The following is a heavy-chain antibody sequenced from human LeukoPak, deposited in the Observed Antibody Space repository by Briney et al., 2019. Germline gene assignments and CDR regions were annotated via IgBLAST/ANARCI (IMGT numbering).Heavy chain of an antibody. V-gene: IGHV1-69*04. Sequence: GASVKVSCKASGGTFNSYAIRWVRQAPGQGLEWMGRIIPVIGIANYAQKFQGRVTITAEKSTSTAYMELSSLKSEDTAVYYCASSPSWGTWYFDLWGRGTLVTVSS. CDR1: GGTFNSYA. J-gene: IGHJ2*01. CDR2: IIPVIGIA. CDR3: ASSPSWGTWYFDL. D-gene: IGHD7-27*01.